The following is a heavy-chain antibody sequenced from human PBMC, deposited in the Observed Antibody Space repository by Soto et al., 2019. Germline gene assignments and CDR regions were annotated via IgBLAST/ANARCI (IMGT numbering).Heavy chain of an antibody. CDR3: ARGKYYDILTGPRY. D-gene: IGHD3-9*01. J-gene: IGHJ4*02. V-gene: IGHV3-48*03. CDR1: GFTFSSYE. Sequence: GGSLRLSCAASGFTFSSYEMNGVRQGPGKGLEWVSYISSSGSTIYYADSLKGRFTISRDNAKNSLYLQMNSLRAEDTAVYYCARGKYYDILTGPRYWGQGTLVTVSS. CDR2: ISSSGSTI.